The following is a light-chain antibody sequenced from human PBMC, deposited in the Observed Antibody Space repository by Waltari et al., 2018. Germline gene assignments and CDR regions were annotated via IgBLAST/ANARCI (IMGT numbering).Light chain of an antibody. J-gene: IGKJ5*01. CDR1: QSIATN. V-gene: IGKV3-15*01. Sequence: EVVMTQSPATLSVSPGGRASLSCRASQSIATNLAWYQQKPGQAPRLLVYDASTRAPSIPARFRGSGSGTEFTLTISSLQSEDSAVYYCQQYNRWPPITFGQGTRLEIK. CDR2: DAS. CDR3: QQYNRWPPIT.